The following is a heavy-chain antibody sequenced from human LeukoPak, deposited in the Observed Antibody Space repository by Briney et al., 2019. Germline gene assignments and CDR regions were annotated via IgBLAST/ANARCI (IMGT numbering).Heavy chain of an antibody. CDR3: ARLPHTVVLYYFDY. V-gene: IGHV5-51*01. CDR1: GYSINNYW. CDR2: IYPADSDI. J-gene: IGHJ4*02. Sequence: GESLKISCKGSGYSINNYWIGWVRQMPGKGLEWMGIIYPADSDIRYSPSFQGQVTISADKSISTAYLQWSSLKASDTAMYYCARLPHTVVLYYFDYWGQGTLVTVSS. D-gene: IGHD4-23*01.